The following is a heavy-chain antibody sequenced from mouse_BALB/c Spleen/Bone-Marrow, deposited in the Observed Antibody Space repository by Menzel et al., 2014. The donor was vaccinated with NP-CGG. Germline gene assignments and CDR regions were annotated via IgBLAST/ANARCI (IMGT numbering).Heavy chain of an antibody. CDR3: TRWVYYGSSYFDY. CDR2: IDPENGNT. V-gene: IGHV14-1*02. D-gene: IGHD1-1*01. CDR1: GFNIKDYY. J-gene: IGHJ2*01. Sequence: DVKLVESGAEFVRPGALVKLSCNASGFNIKDYYMHWVKQRPEQGLEWTGWIDPENGNTIYDPKFPGKASITADTSSNTAYLQLSSLTSEDTAVYYCTRWVYYGSSYFDYWGQGTTLTVSS.